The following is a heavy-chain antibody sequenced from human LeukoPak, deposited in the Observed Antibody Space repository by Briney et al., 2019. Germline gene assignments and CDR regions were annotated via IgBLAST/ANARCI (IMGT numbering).Heavy chain of an antibody. D-gene: IGHD3-16*01. CDR2: IYSGGST. CDR1: GFTVSSNY. V-gene: IGHV3-66*01. Sequence: GGSLRLSCTASGFTVSSNYMTWVRQAPGKGLEWVSVIYSGGSTYYADSVKGRFVLSRDNSKNTLYLQMNSLRAEDTAVYYCATHSGGYWGQGTLVTVSS. J-gene: IGHJ4*02. CDR3: ATHSGGY.